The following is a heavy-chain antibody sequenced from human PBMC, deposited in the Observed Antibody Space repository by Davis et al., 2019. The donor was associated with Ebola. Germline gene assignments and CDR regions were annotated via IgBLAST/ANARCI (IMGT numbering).Heavy chain of an antibody. CDR3: ASSDYYDSSGYGY. D-gene: IGHD3-22*01. V-gene: IGHV4-39*07. CDR1: GGSISSSSYY. CDR2: IYYSGST. Sequence: SETLSLTCTVSGGSISSSSYYWGWIRQPPGKGLEWIGSIYYSGSTYYNPSLKSRVTISVDTSKNQFSLKLSSVTAADTAVYYCASSDYYDSSGYGYWGQGTLVTVSS. J-gene: IGHJ4*02.